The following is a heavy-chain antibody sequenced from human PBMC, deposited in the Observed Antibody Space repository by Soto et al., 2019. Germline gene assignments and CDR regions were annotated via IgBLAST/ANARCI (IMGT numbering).Heavy chain of an antibody. CDR2: IRSKANSYAT. CDR3: ARDRDWAFDY. D-gene: IGHD3-9*01. Sequence: GGSLRLSCAASGFTFSGSAMHWVRQASGKGLEWVGRIRSKANSYATAYAASVKGRFTISRDDSKNTAYLQMNSLRAEDTAVYYCARDRDWAFDYWGRGILVTVSS. V-gene: IGHV3-73*01. CDR1: GFTFSGSA. J-gene: IGHJ4*02.